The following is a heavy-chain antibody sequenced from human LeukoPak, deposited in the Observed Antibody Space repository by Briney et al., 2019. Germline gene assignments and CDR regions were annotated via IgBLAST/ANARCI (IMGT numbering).Heavy chain of an antibody. V-gene: IGHV1-18*01. Sequence: ASVKVSCKASGYTFINYGITWVRQAPGQGLEWMGWISGYSGNADYAQKFQGRVTMTTDTSTSTAYMELSSLRSEDTAVYYCARGGYWGQGTLVTVSS. J-gene: IGHJ4*02. CDR3: ARGGY. D-gene: IGHD3-16*01. CDR1: GYTFINYG. CDR2: ISGYSGNA.